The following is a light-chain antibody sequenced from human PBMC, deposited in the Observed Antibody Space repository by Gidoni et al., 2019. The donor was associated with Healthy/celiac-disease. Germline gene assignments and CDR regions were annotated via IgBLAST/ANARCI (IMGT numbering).Light chain of an antibody. J-gene: IGKJ1*01. CDR3: QQSYSTPRT. CDR1: QSISSY. Sequence: DIQMTKSPSSLSASVGDRVTITYRACQSISSYLNWYQQKPGKAPKLLIYDASSLQSGVPSRFSGSGSGTDFTLTISSLQPEDFATYYCQQSYSTPRTFGQXTKVEIK. CDR2: DAS. V-gene: IGKV1-39*01.